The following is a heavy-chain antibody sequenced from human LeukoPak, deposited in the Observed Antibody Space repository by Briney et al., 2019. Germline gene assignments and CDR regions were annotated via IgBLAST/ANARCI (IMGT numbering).Heavy chain of an antibody. V-gene: IGHV1-69*04. CDR3: GRGRGVAPRDYGMDV. CDR1: GGTFSSYA. J-gene: IGHJ6*02. D-gene: IGHD2-15*01. CDR2: IIPILGIA. Sequence: SVKVSCKASGGTFSSYAISWVRQAPGQGLEWMGRIIPILGIANYAQKFQGRVTITADKSTSTAYMELSSLRSEDTAVYYCGRGRGVAPRDYGMDVWGQGTTVTVSS.